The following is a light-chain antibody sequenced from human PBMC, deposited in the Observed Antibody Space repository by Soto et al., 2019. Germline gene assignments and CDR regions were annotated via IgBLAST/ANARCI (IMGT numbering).Light chain of an antibody. CDR2: DAS. J-gene: IGKJ1*01. CDR3: QQYNSYSRT. V-gene: IGKV1-5*01. CDR1: QSISSW. Sequence: DIQMTQSPSTLSASVGDRVTITCRASQSISSWLAWYQQKPGKAPKLLIYDASSLESGVPSRFSGSGSGTEFTLSISSLQPDYFATYYCQQYNSYSRTFAQGTKVEIK.